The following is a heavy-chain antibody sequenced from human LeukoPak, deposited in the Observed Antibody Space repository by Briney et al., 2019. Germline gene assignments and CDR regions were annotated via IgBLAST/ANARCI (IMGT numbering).Heavy chain of an antibody. V-gene: IGHV3-21*01. Sequence: GGSLRLSCAASGFTFSSYSMNWVRQAPGKGLEWVSSISSSSSYIYYADSVKGRFTISRDNAKNSLYLQMNSLRAEDTAVYYCARERAPMPPEAWGQGTLVTVSS. CDR3: ARERAPMPPEA. J-gene: IGHJ4*02. CDR1: GFTFSSYS. D-gene: IGHD2-2*01. CDR2: ISSSSSYI.